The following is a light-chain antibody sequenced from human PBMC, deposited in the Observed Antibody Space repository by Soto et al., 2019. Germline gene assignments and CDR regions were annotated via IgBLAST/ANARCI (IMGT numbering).Light chain of an antibody. J-gene: IGLJ3*02. CDR2: EVS. CDR1: SSDVGGYNF. V-gene: IGLV2-14*01. Sequence: QSALTQPASVSGSPGQSITISCTGTSSDVGGYNFVSWYQQHPGKAPKLMIYEVSNRPSGVSNRFSGSKSGNTASLTISGLQAEDEADYYCNSYTRSSTRVFGGGTKLTVL. CDR3: NSYTRSSTRV.